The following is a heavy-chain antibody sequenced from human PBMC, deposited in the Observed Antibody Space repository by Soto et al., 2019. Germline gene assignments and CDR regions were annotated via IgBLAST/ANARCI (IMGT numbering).Heavy chain of an antibody. V-gene: IGHV4-61*01. CDR3: ARRSXXXXXGGVSA. J-gene: IGHJ4*02. CDR1: GASLSSGSYF. D-gene: IGHD3-16*01. Sequence: SETLSLTCTVSGASLSSGSYFWSWIRQPPGKGLEYIGYMYYSGSTNYNPSLKSRVTISSDTPKNKFSLRLKSVTAADTAIYYCARRSXXXXXGGVSAWGXGTLVTVSS. CDR2: MYYSGST.